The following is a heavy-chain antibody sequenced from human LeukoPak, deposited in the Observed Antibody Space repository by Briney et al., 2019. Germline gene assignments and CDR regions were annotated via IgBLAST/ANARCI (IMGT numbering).Heavy chain of an antibody. CDR1: GASISSYY. D-gene: IGHD1-26*01. J-gene: IGHJ3*02. CDR3: ARGGSIVGATPHDAFDI. Sequence: SETLSLTCTVSGASISSYYWSWIRQPPGKGLDWIGYIYYSVSTNYNPSLKSRVAISVDTSKNQVSLRLSSVTAADTAVYYRARGGSIVGATPHDAFDIWGQGTVVTVS. CDR2: IYYSVST. V-gene: IGHV4-59*01.